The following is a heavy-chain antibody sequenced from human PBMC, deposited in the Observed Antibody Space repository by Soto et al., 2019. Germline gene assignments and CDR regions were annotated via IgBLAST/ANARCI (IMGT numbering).Heavy chain of an antibody. V-gene: IGHV4-39*01. CDR2: LFYGGTT. Sequence: SETLSLTCTVSGGSISGYYWTWIRQPPGKGLEWVGSLFYGGTTDYNPSLKSRLTMSLDTSKNHFSLKLRAVTAADTAVYYCARHRGPAPVYWGQGTLVTVSS. CDR1: GGSISGYY. CDR3: ARHRGPAPVY. J-gene: IGHJ4*02. D-gene: IGHD3-10*01.